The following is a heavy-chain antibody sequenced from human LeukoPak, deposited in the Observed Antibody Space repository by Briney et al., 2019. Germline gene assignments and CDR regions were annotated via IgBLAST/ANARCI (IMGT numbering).Heavy chain of an antibody. CDR3: ATYTHWVAGDV. CDR1: GFTFSTYA. D-gene: IGHD3-16*01. V-gene: IGHV3-23*01. Sequence: GGSLRLSCAASGFTFSTYAMTWVRQAPGKGLEWVSGISTSGDRTYYADSVKGRFTISRDNARNSLYLQMSSLRPEDTAVYYCATYTHWVAGDVWGQGTTVTVSS. J-gene: IGHJ6*02. CDR2: ISTSGDRT.